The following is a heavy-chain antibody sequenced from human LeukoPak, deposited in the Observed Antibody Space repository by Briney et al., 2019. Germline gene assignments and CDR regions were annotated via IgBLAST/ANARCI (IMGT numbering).Heavy chain of an antibody. CDR2: IYYSGST. CDR3: ASTVEDAFDI. J-gene: IGHJ3*02. CDR1: GGSISSYY. V-gene: IGHV4-59*01. Sequence: KSSETLPLTCTVSGGSISSYYWSWIRQPPGKGLEWIGYIYYSGSTNYNPSLKSRVTISVDTSKNQFSLKLSSVTAADTAVYYCASTVEDAFDIWGQGTMVTVSS. D-gene: IGHD4-23*01.